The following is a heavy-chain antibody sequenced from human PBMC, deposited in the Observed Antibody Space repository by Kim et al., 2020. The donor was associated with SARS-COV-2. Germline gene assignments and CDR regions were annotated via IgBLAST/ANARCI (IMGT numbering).Heavy chain of an antibody. CDR3: ARDGSGQLLWFGAFFDY. D-gene: IGHD3-10*01. CDR1: GFTFSSYA. Sequence: GGSLRLSCAASGFTFSSYAMHWVRQAPGKGLEWVAVISYDGSNKYYADSVKGRFTISRDNSKNTLYLQMNSLRAEDTAVYYCARDGSGQLLWFGAFFDYWGQETLVTVSS. CDR2: ISYDGSNK. V-gene: IGHV3-30*04. J-gene: IGHJ4*02.